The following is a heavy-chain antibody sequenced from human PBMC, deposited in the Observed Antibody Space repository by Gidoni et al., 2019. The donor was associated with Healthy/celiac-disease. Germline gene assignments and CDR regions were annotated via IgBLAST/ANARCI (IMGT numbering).Heavy chain of an antibody. Sequence: EVQLLESGGGLVQPGGSLRLSCAASGFTFSSYAMRWVRQAPGKGLDWVSAISGSGGSTYYADPVKGRFTISRDNSKNTLYLQMNSLRAEDTAVYYCTHIIEDHYWGQGTLVTVSS. V-gene: IGHV3-23*01. J-gene: IGHJ4*02. CDR1: GFTFSSYA. CDR2: ISGSGGST. D-gene: IGHD3-10*01. CDR3: THIIEDHY.